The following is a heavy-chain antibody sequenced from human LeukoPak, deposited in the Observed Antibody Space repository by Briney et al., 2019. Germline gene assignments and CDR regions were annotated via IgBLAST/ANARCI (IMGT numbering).Heavy chain of an antibody. D-gene: IGHD5-24*01. J-gene: IGHJ4*02. CDR3: ARGQRRHIDMAPSFDY. Sequence: PGGSLRLSCAASGFTFSSYTMNWVRQPPGKGLEWVSSISSTGDFIHYADSMKGRFTISRDNAKNSLYLQMNSLRAEDTAVYYCARGQRRHIDMAPSFDYWGQGTLVTVSS. CDR1: GFTFSSYT. V-gene: IGHV3-21*01. CDR2: ISSTGDFI.